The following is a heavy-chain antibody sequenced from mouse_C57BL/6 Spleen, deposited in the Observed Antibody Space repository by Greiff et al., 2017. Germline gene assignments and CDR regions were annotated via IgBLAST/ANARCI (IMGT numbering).Heavy chain of an antibody. Sequence: EVMLVESGGGLVQPGGSLSLSCAASGFTFTDYYMSWVRQPPGKALEWLGFIRNKANGYTTEYSSSVKGRFTISRDNSQSIVYLQINALRAEDSAAYYCARCGAQGRYYFDYWGQGTTLTVSS. CDR3: ARCGAQGRYYFDY. J-gene: IGHJ2*01. CDR2: IRNKANGYTT. D-gene: IGHD3-2*02. V-gene: IGHV7-3*01. CDR1: GFTFTDYY.